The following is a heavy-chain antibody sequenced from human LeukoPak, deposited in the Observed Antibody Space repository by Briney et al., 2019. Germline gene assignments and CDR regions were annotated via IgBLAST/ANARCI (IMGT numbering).Heavy chain of an antibody. V-gene: IGHV3-33*01. J-gene: IGHJ3*02. CDR1: GFTFSSYG. CDR2: IWYDGSNK. CDR3: ARDLESSWYSNAFDI. Sequence: GGSLRLSCAASGFTFSSYGMHWVRQAPGKGLEWVAVIWYDGSNKYYADSVKGRFTISRDNSKNTLYLQMNSLRAEDTAVYYCARDLESSWYSNAFDIWGQGTMVTVSS. D-gene: IGHD6-13*01.